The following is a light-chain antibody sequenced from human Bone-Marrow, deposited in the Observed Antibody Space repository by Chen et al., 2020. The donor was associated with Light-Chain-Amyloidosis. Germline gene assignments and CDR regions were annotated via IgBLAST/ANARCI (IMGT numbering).Light chain of an antibody. CDR3: QVWDSGIVV. CDR2: RDY. Sequence: SYELTQPSSVSAAPGQTARITGGGSNIGGKNVHWYQQRPGQAPVVVIYRDYNRPSGIPERFSGSNSENTATLTISGVQAGDEADYYCQVWDSGIVVFGGGTKLTVL. J-gene: IGLJ3*02. CDR1: NIGGKN. V-gene: IGLV3-9*01.